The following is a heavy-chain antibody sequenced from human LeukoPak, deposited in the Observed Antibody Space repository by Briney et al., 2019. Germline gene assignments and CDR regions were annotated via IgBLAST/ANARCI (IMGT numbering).Heavy chain of an antibody. J-gene: IGHJ4*02. D-gene: IGHD4-17*01. CDR2: IRYDGSNK. Sequence: QTGGSLRLSCAASGFTFSSYGMHWVRQAPGKGLEWVAFIRYDGSNKYYADSVKGRFTISRDNSKNTLYLQMNSLRAEDTAVYYCAKGPTTVTNGHPFDVWGQGTLVTVSS. CDR1: GFTFSSYG. V-gene: IGHV3-30*02. CDR3: AKGPTTVTNGHPFDV.